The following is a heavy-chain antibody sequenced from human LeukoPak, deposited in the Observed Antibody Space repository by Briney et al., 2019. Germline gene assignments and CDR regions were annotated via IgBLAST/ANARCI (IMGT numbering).Heavy chain of an antibody. CDR3: ARDRGVTKLNWYFDL. CDR2: IYQNGST. D-gene: IGHD4-17*01. CDR1: GASVTSISYY. Sequence: SDTLSLTCTVSGASVTSISYYWTWIRQSPGDGLEWIGHIYQNGSTNYLPSLESRVSISLDTSKNQFSLKLSSVTAADTAVYYCARDRGVTKLNWYFDLWGRGTMVTVSS. J-gene: IGHJ2*01. V-gene: IGHV4-61*01.